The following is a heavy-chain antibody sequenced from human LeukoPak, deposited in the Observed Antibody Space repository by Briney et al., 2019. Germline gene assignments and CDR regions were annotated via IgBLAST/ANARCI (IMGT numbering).Heavy chain of an antibody. D-gene: IGHD2-15*01. Sequence: PGGSLRLSCAASGFTFSDYYMSWIRQAPGKGLEWVSYISSSGSTIYYADSVKGRITISRDNAKTSLYLQMNSLRAEDTAVYYCARDRIPYCNAGFCSYFDYWGQGTLVTVSS. CDR1: GFTFSDYY. CDR2: ISSSGSTI. V-gene: IGHV3-11*04. J-gene: IGHJ4*02. CDR3: ARDRIPYCNAGFCSYFDY.